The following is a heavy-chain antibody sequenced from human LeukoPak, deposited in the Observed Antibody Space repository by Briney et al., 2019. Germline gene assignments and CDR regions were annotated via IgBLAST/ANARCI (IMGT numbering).Heavy chain of an antibody. J-gene: IGHJ6*02. CDR1: GYTFTSYD. D-gene: IGHD6-13*01. CDR3: ARCSSWPYYYGMDV. V-gene: IGHV1-8*01. Sequence: GASVKVSCKASGYTFTSYDINWVRQATGQGLEWMGWMNPNSGNTGYAQKFQGRVTMTRNTSISTAYMELSSLRSEDTAVYYCARCSSWPYYYGMDVWGQGTTVTVSS. CDR2: MNPNSGNT.